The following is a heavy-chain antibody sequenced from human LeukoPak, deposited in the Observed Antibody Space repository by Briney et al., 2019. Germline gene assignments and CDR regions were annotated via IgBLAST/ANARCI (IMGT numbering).Heavy chain of an antibody. J-gene: IGHJ6*02. CDR3: ARDPYCSSTSCPYYYYGMDV. CDR2: ISSSSSTI. V-gene: IGHV3-48*02. D-gene: IGHD2-2*01. CDR1: GFTFSSYS. Sequence: GGSLRLSCAASGFTFSSYSMNWVHQAPGKGLEWVSYISSSSSTIYYADSVKGRFTISRDNAKNSLYLQMNSLRDEDTAVYYCARDPYCSSTSCPYYYYGMDVWGQGTTVTVSS.